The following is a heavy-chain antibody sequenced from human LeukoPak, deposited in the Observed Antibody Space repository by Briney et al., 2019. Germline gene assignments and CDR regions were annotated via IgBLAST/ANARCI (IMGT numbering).Heavy chain of an antibody. CDR2: IKQDGSEG. J-gene: IGHJ4*02. Sequence: PGGSLRVSCAASGFTFSNYWRSWVRQAPGKGLEWVANIKQDGSEGYFVYSVDGRFTISRDNAENSVFLQMNSLRAEDTAVYYCARDGGGWTFFDYWGQGTPVTVSS. CDR3: ARDGGGWTFFDY. V-gene: IGHV3-7*04. CDR1: GFTFSNYW. D-gene: IGHD6-19*01.